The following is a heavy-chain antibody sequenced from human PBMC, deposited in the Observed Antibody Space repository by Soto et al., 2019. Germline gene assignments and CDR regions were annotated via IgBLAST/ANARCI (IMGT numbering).Heavy chain of an antibody. Sequence: QLQLQESGPRLVKPSETLSLTCTVSGVSISSTYYYWGWIRQPPGKGLEWIGSIYYSGSTYYNPSLKSRVTISVDTSKNQFSLKLTSVTAADTAVYYCARHTTIAAADYSWGQGTMVTVSS. V-gene: IGHV4-39*01. CDR3: ARHTTIAAADYS. J-gene: IGHJ4*02. CDR2: IYYSGST. D-gene: IGHD6-13*01. CDR1: GVSISSTYYY.